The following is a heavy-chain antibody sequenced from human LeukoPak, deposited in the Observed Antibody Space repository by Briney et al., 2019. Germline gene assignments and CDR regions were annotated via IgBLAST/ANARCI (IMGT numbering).Heavy chain of an antibody. Sequence: GGSLRLSCAASGFTFSSYEMNWVRQAPGKGLEWVSYISSSGSTICYADSVQGRFTISRDNAKNSLYLQMSSLRAEDTAVYYCARNDYNFDYWGQGTLVTVSS. V-gene: IGHV3-48*03. CDR1: GFTFSSYE. J-gene: IGHJ4*02. D-gene: IGHD3-16*01. CDR2: ISSSGSTI. CDR3: ARNDYNFDY.